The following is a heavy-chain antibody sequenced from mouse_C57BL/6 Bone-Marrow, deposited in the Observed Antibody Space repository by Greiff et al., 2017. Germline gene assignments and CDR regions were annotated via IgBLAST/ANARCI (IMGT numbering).Heavy chain of an antibody. D-gene: IGHD1-1*01. CDR1: GYTFTSYW. J-gene: IGHJ3*01. Sequence: VQLQQPGAELVMPGASVKLSCKASGYTFTSYWMHWVKQRPGQGLEWIGEIDPSVRYTNYNQKFKGKSTFTVDKSSSTAYRQRSSLTSEDSAVYYCARNYGTWFAYWGQGTLVTVSA. V-gene: IGHV1-69*01. CDR2: IDPSVRYT. CDR3: ARNYGTWFAY.